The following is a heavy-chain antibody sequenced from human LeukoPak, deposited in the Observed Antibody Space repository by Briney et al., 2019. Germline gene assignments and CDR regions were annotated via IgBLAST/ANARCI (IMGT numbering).Heavy chain of an antibody. J-gene: IGHJ4*02. Sequence: SETLSLTCSVSGGSIINYYWSWIRQPPGKGLEWIGYIYYSGSTNYKPSLKSRVTISVDTSKNQFSLKLTSVTAADTAVYYCARVGGPDSSSFYYGPDYWGQGTLVTVSS. V-gene: IGHV4-59*01. CDR2: IYYSGST. CDR3: ARVGGPDSSSFYYGPDY. D-gene: IGHD3-22*01. CDR1: GGSIINYY.